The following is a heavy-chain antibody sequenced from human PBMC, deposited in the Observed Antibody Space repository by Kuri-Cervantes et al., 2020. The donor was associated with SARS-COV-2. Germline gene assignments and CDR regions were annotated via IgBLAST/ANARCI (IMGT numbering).Heavy chain of an antibody. J-gene: IGHJ6*03. CDR1: GGSISSGDYY. V-gene: IGHV4-30-4*08. Sequence: SETLSLTCTVSGGSISSGDYYWSWIRQPPGKGLEWIGYIYYSGSTYYNPSLKSRVTISVDTSKNHFSLKLSSVTAADTAVYYCARVAESNYFGRYYYYMDVWGEGTTVTVSS. CDR3: ARVAESNYFGRYYYYMDV. CDR2: IYYSGST. D-gene: IGHD4-11*01.